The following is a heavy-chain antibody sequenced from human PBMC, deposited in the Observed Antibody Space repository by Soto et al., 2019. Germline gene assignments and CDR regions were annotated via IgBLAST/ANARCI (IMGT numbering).Heavy chain of an antibody. CDR1: GGSISSSSYY. Sequence: SETLSLTCTVSGGSISSSSYYWGWIRQPPGKGLEWIGSIYYSGSTYYNPSLKSRVTISVDTSKNQFSLKLSSVTAANTAVYYCAGVRYYGSGSVEYYYYYYGMDVWGQGTTVTVSS. CDR2: IYYSGST. D-gene: IGHD3-10*01. CDR3: AGVRYYGSGSVEYYYYYYGMDV. V-gene: IGHV4-39*01. J-gene: IGHJ6*02.